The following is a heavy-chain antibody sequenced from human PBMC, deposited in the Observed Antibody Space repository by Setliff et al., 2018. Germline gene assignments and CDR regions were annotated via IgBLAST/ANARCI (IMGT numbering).Heavy chain of an antibody. CDR2: FIPILGAT. CDR3: ARDHDGSGYKRDWFDP. Sequence: ASVKVSCKSSGGTFSSSGITWVRQAPGQGLQWLGRFIPILGATNYAQSFQGRVTITADESTSTGYMELRSLRSDDTAVYFCARDHDGSGYKRDWFDPWG. D-gene: IGHD5-12*01. V-gene: IGHV1-69*13. CDR1: GGTFSSSG. J-gene: IGHJ5*02.